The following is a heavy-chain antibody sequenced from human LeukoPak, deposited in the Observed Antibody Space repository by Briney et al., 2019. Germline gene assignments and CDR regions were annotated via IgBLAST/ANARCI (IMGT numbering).Heavy chain of an antibody. CDR2: VHSDGST. Sequence: SETLSLTCVVYGESFSGYYYSWIRQPAGKGLEWIGRVHSDGSTKYNPSLKSRVTMSVDTSKSQLSLNLTSVTAADTAIYFCAKDRLGLPAAIHYYGMDVWGQGTAVTVSS. CDR3: AKDRLGLPAAIHYYGMDV. J-gene: IGHJ6*02. CDR1: GESFSGYY. V-gene: IGHV4-4*07. D-gene: IGHD2-2*01.